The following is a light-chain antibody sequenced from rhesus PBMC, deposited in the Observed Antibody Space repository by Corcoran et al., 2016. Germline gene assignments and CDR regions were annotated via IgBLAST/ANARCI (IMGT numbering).Light chain of an antibody. V-gene: IGKV1-25*01. CDR1: QGISSF. CDR3: QQRNSYPLT. J-gene: IGKJ4*01. CDR2: EAS. Sequence: DIRMTQSPSSLSASVGDRVTITCRASQGISSFLAWYQQKPGKVPKLLIYEASTLQSGVPSRFSGSGSGTDFTLTIRSLQPEDFATYYCQQRNSYPLTFGGGTKVEIK.